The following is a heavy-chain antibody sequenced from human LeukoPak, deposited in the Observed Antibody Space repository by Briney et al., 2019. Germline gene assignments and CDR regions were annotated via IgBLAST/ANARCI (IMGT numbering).Heavy chain of an antibody. CDR1: GGSISSGGYS. Sequence: PSETLSLTCTVSGGSISSGGYSWSWIRQPPGKGLEWIGYIYHSGSTYYNPSLKSRVTISVDRSKNQFSLKLSSVTAADTAVYYCARLDYPSYGYTLRYWGQGTLVTVSS. D-gene: IGHD5-18*01. J-gene: IGHJ4*02. CDR3: ARLDYPSYGYTLRY. CDR2: IYHSGST. V-gene: IGHV4-30-2*01.